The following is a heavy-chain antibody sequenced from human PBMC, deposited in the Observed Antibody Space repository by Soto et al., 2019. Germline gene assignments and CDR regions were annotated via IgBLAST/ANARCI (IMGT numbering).Heavy chain of an antibody. Sequence: PSETLSHTCAFSGGSASSGGYSWSWFRQPPGKGLESIGYIYHSGSTYYNPSLKSRVTISVDRSKNQFSLKLSSVTAADTAVYYCARGMTTVTTFDYWGQGTLVTVS. CDR1: GGSASSGGYS. V-gene: IGHV4-30-2*01. CDR3: ARGMTTVTTFDY. J-gene: IGHJ4*02. D-gene: IGHD4-17*01. CDR2: IYHSGST.